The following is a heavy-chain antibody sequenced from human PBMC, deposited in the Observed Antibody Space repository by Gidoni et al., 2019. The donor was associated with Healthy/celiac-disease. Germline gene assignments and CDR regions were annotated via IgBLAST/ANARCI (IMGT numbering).Heavy chain of an antibody. D-gene: IGHD1-26*01. CDR3: ARDYGGSYYRGPGFDY. CDR2: ISSSSSYI. Sequence: EVQLVESGGGLVKPGGSLRLSCAASGFTFSSYSMNWVRQAPGKGLEWVSSISSSSSYIYYADSVKGRFTISRDNAKNSLYLQMNSLRAEDTAVYYCARDYGGSYYRGPGFDYWGQGTLVTVSS. CDR1: GFTFSSYS. V-gene: IGHV3-21*01. J-gene: IGHJ4*02.